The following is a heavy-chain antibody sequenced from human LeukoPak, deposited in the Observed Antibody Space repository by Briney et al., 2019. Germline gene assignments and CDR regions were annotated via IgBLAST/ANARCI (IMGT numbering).Heavy chain of an antibody. J-gene: IGHJ4*02. Sequence: PGGSLRLSCAASGFTFSSYAMNWVRQAPGQGLEWMGWINTNTGNPTYAQGFTGRFVFSLDTSVSTAYLQISSLKAEDTAVYYCARVYYYDSSGYPFDYWGQGTLVTVSS. CDR3: ARVYYYDSSGYPFDY. D-gene: IGHD3-22*01. CDR2: INTNTGNP. V-gene: IGHV7-4-1*02. CDR1: GFTFSSYA.